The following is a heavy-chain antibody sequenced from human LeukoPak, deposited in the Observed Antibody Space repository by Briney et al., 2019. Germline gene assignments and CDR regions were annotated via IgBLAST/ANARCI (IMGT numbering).Heavy chain of an antibody. Sequence: SETLSLTCTFSGGSISSSSWWNWVRRPPGKGLEWIGEIYHSGGATYSPSLRSRVTMSVDKSKNQFSLNLTSVTAADTAVYYCARRPPSMVVDYWSPGTLVTVSS. CDR2: IYHSGGA. V-gene: IGHV4-4*02. J-gene: IGHJ4*02. D-gene: IGHD2-2*01. CDR3: ARRPPSMVVDY. CDR1: GGSISSSSW.